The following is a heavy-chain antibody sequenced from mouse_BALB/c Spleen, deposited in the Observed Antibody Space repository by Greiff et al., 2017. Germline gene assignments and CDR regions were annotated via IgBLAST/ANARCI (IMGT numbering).Heavy chain of an antibody. J-gene: IGHJ2*01. V-gene: IGHV5-17*02. CDR1: GFTFSSFG. D-gene: IGHD2-1*01. CDR2: ISSGSSTI. Sequence: EVKVVESGGGLVQPGGSRKLSCAASGFTFSSFGMHWVRQAPEKGLEWVAYISSGSSTIYYADTVKGRFTISRDNPKNTMFLQMTSLRSEDTAMYYCARDGNYFDYWGQGTTLTVSS. CDR3: ARDGNYFDY.